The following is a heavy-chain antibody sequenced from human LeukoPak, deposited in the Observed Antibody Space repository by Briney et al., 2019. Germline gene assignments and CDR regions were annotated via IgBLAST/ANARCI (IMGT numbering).Heavy chain of an antibody. CDR2: INHSGST. V-gene: IGHV4-34*01. CDR1: GGSFSGYY. J-gene: IGHJ4*02. Sequence: SETLSLTCAVYGGSFSGYYWSWIRQPPGKGLEWIGEINHSGSTNYNPSLKSRVTISVDTSKNQFSLKLSSVTAADTAVYYCASWGYYYDSSGYCGALRGPIDYWGQGTLVTVSS. D-gene: IGHD3-22*01. CDR3: ASWGYYYDSSGYCGALRGPIDY.